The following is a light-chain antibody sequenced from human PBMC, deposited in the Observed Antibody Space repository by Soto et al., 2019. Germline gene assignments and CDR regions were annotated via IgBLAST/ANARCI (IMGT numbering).Light chain of an antibody. CDR1: SGDSSYA. CDR2: LNSDGSH. V-gene: IGLV4-69*01. Sequence: QSVLTQSPSASASLGASVKLTCTLSSGDSSYAIAWHQQQPEKGPRYLMKLNSDGSHSKGDGIPDRFSGSSSGAERYLTISSLQSVDEADYYCQTWGTGIVVFGGGTKLTVL. CDR3: QTWGTGIVV. J-gene: IGLJ2*01.